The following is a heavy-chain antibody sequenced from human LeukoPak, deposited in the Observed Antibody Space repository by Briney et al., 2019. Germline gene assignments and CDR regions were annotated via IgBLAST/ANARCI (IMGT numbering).Heavy chain of an antibody. CDR2: INHSGST. D-gene: IGHD6-19*01. CDR3: ARRSSPKSMDY. V-gene: IGHV4-34*01. J-gene: IGHJ4*02. CDR1: GGSISSYY. Sequence: PSETLSLTCTVSGGSISSYYWSWIRQPPGKGLEWIGEINHSGSTNYNPSLKSRVTISVDTSKNQFSLKLSSVTAADTAVYYCARRSSPKSMDYWGQGTLVTVSS.